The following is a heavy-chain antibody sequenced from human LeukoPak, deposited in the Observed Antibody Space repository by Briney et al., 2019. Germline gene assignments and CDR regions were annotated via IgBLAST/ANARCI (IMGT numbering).Heavy chain of an antibody. CDR2: INHGGGT. D-gene: IGHD1-26*01. CDR3: ARQRKSAVGGTLHWYLDL. Sequence: SETLSLTCAVYGGSLSGYYWSWIRQPPGRGLEWIGEINHGGGTNYNPSLKSRVTISVDTSKNQFSLKLNSVTAADTAVYYCARQRKSAVGGTLHWYLDLWGRGTLVTVSS. CDR1: GGSLSGYY. V-gene: IGHV4-34*01. J-gene: IGHJ2*01.